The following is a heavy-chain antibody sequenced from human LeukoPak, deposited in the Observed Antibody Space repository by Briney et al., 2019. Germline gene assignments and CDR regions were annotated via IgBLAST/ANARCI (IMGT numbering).Heavy chain of an antibody. CDR2: IKEDGSEK. V-gene: IGHV3-7*01. CDR1: GFTFISYW. J-gene: IGHJ6*02. CDR3: ARDRIRVQLWLGGMDV. D-gene: IGHD3-22*01. Sequence: GGSLRLSCAASGFTFISYWMTWVRQAPGKGLEWVASIKEDGSEKFYVDSVKGRFTISRDNANNSVYLQMNNLRAEDTAVYYCARDRIRVQLWLGGMDVWGQGTTVTVSS.